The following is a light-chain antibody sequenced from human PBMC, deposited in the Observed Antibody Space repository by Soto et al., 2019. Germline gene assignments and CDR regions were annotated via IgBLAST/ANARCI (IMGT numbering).Light chain of an antibody. J-gene: IGKJ2*01. V-gene: IGKV3-15*01. Sequence: EIVMTQSPAPLSVSPAERPTLSCRASQSVFSNLAWYQQKPCQAPTLLIYGASTRATGIPARFSGSGSGTEFTLTISSLQSEDFAVYYCQQDNNWPPYTFGQRTKLEIK. CDR2: GAS. CDR3: QQDNNWPPYT. CDR1: QSVFSN.